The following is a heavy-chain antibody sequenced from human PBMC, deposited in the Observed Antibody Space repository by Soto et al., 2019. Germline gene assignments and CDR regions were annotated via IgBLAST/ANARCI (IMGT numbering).Heavy chain of an antibody. CDR2: IWYDGSNK. V-gene: IGHV3-33*01. D-gene: IGHD2-8*01. CDR3: ARDSSNDKYCTNGVCYFDY. Sequence: GGSLRLSCAASGFTFSSYGMHWVRQAPGKGLEWVAVIWYDGSNKYYADSVKGRFTISRDNSKNTLYLQMNSLRAEDTAVYYCARDSSNDKYCTNGVCYFDYWGQGTLVTVSS. CDR1: GFTFSSYG. J-gene: IGHJ4*02.